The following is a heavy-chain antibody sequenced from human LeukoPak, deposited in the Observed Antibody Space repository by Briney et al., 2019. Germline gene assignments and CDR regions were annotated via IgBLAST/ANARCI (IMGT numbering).Heavy chain of an antibody. J-gene: IGHJ4*02. CDR1: GYTFTGYY. D-gene: IGHD3-22*01. V-gene: IGHV1-2*02. Sequence: ASVKVSCKASGYTFTGYYMHWVRQAPGQGLEWMGWVNPNSGGTNYAQKFQGRVTMTRDTSISIAYMELSRLRSDDTAVYYCARDRRYYDSSGSFDYWGQGTLVTVSS. CDR2: VNPNSGGT. CDR3: ARDRRYYDSSGSFDY.